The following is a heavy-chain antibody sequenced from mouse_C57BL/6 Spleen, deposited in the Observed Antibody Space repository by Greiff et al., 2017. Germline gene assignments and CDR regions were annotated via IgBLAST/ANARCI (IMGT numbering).Heavy chain of an antibody. CDR1: GYTFTSYW. CDR2: IHPNSGST. D-gene: IGHD1-1*01. CDR3: ARGHYGSSYGDFDV. V-gene: IGHV1-64*01. Sequence: QVQLQQPGAELVKPGASVKLSCKASGYTFTSYWMHWVKQRPGQGLEWIGMIHPNSGSTNYNEKFKSKATLTVDKSSSTAYMQLSSLTSEDSAVYYCARGHYGSSYGDFDVWGTGTTVTVSS. J-gene: IGHJ1*03.